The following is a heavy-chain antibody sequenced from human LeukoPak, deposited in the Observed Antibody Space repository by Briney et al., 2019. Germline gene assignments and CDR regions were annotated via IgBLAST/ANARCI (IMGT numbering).Heavy chain of an antibody. Sequence: PSETLSLTCAVYGGSFSGYYWSWIRQPPGKGLEWVANINQDGSEKYYVDSVKGRFTFSRDNAKDSLYLQMNSLRAEDTAVYYCARDATRGGDFDYWGQGTLVTVSS. V-gene: IGHV3-7*01. D-gene: IGHD3-16*01. CDR1: GGSFSGYY. CDR2: INQDGSEK. J-gene: IGHJ4*02. CDR3: ARDATRGGDFDY.